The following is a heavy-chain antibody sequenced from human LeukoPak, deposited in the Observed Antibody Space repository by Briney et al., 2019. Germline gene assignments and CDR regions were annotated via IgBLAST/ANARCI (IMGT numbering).Heavy chain of an antibody. CDR3: AREWGLIAVAGGPGY. J-gene: IGHJ4*02. D-gene: IGHD2-21*01. CDR2: ICYAGHNN. CDR1: GFTFSKYG. Sequence: PGGSLRLSCVASGFTFSKYGMHWVPQAPGKGLQWLALICYAGHNNYYADSVKGRFTISRANSKNALFLEMNDLKAEDTAVYYCAREWGLIAVAGGPGYWGQGTLVTVSS. V-gene: IGHV3-33*01.